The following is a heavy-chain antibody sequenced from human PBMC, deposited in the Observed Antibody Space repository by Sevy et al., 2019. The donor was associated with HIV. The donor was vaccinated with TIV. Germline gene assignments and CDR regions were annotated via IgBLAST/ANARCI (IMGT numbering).Heavy chain of an antibody. Sequence: ASVNVSCKASGYTFTSYDINWVRQATGQGLEWMGWMNPNSGNTGYAQKFQGRVTMTRNTSISTAYMELSSLRSEDTAVYYCARGRIEMATIWQDYWGQGTLVTVSS. V-gene: IGHV1-8*01. J-gene: IGHJ4*02. CDR1: GYTFTSYD. CDR3: ARGRIEMATIWQDY. CDR2: MNPNSGNT. D-gene: IGHD5-12*01.